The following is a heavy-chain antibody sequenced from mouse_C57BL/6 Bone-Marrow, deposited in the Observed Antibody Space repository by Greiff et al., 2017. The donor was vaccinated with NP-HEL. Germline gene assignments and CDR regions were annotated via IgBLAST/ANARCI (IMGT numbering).Heavy chain of an antibody. V-gene: IGHV1-81*01. J-gene: IGHJ2*01. Sequence: QVQLKESGAELARPGASVKLSCKASGYTFTSYGISWVKQRTGQGLEWIGEIYPRSGNTYYNEKFKGKATLTADKSSSTAYMDLRSLTSEDSAVYFCAMLYYDYLLFDYWGQGTTLTVTS. D-gene: IGHD2-4*01. CDR3: AMLYYDYLLFDY. CDR1: GYTFTSYG. CDR2: IYPRSGNT.